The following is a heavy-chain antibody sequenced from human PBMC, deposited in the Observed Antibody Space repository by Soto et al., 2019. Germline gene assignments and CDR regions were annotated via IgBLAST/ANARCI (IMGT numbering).Heavy chain of an antibody. D-gene: IGHD3-3*01. J-gene: IGHJ4*02. CDR3: AKDKADFWSGYLDY. V-gene: IGHV3-43*01. CDR1: GFTFDDYT. CDR2: ISWDGGST. Sequence: VGSLRLSCAASGFTFDDYTMHWVRQAPGKGLEWVSLISWDGGSTYYADSVKGRFTISRDNSKNSLYLQMNSLRTEDTALYYCAKDKADFWSGYLDYWGQGTLVTVSS.